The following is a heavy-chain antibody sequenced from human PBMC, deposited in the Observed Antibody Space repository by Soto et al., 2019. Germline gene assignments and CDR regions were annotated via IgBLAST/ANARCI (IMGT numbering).Heavy chain of an antibody. CDR3: TTDALHCSGGSCNLPNGMDV. Sequence: EVQLVESGGGLVKPGGSLRLSCAASGFTFSNAWMSWVRKAPGKGLEWVGRIKSKTDGGTTDYAAPVKGRFTISRDDSKNTLYLQMNSLKTEDTAVYYCTTDALHCSGGSCNLPNGMDVWGQGTTVTVSS. V-gene: IGHV3-15*01. CDR2: IKSKTDGGTT. CDR1: GFTFSNAW. J-gene: IGHJ6*02. D-gene: IGHD2-15*01.